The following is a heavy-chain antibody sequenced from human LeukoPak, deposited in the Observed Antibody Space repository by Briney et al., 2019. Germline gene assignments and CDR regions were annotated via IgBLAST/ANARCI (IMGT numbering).Heavy chain of an antibody. D-gene: IGHD4-11*01. J-gene: IGHJ4*02. CDR3: RYSNYFDY. Sequence: PSETLSLTCAVYGGSFSGYYWSWIRQPPGKGLEWIGEINHSGSTNYNPSLKSRVTISVDTSKNQFSLKLSSVTAADTAVYYCRYSNYFDYWGQGTLVTVSS. CDR2: INHSGST. CDR1: GGSFSGYY. V-gene: IGHV4-34*01.